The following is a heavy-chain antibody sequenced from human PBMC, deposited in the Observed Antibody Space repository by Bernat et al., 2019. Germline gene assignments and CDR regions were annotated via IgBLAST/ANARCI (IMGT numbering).Heavy chain of an antibody. Sequence: QVQLQESGPGLVKPSQTLSLTCPVSRGSISSSGYYWSWIRQHPGKVLEWLGYIYYSGSTYYNPSLKSRVTISVDTSKNQFSLKLNSVTPADTAVYYCARGWDGDFHFDYWGQGTLVTVSS. CDR3: ARGWDGDFHFDY. J-gene: IGHJ4*02. D-gene: IGHD4-17*01. CDR2: IYYSGST. V-gene: IGHV4-31*03. CDR1: RGSISSSGYY.